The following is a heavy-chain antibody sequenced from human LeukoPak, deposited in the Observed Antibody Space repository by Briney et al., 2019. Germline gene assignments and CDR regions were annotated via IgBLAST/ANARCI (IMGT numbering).Heavy chain of an antibody. CDR1: GGSISSYY. Sequence: PSETLSLTCTVSGGSISSYYWSWIRQPAGKGLEWIGRIDTSGSTNYNPSLKSRVTMSVDTSKNQFSLKLSSVTAADTAVYYCARDRAGVFGVVIIDYWGQGTLVTVSS. D-gene: IGHD3-3*01. J-gene: IGHJ4*02. CDR2: IDTSGST. CDR3: ARDRAGVFGVVIIDY. V-gene: IGHV4-4*07.